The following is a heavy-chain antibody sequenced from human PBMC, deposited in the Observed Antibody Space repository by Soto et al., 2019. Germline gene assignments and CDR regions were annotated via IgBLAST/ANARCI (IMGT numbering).Heavy chain of an antibody. D-gene: IGHD3-10*01. Sequence: QVQLQESGPGLVKPSGTLSLTCAVSGASISSGWWTWVRQPPGKGLEWIGETLYSGRTNYNSSLNRQVNISIDKSKKQFSLNLSSVTPADTAVYYCSSRVTDAPTWGQGTLVTVSS. CDR2: TLYSGRT. J-gene: IGHJ5*02. CDR1: GASISSGW. CDR3: SSRVTDAPT. V-gene: IGHV4-4*02.